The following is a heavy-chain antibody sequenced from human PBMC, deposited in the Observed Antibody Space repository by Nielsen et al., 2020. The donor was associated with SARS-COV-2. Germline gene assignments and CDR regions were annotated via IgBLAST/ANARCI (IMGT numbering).Heavy chain of an antibody. CDR1: GGSISSGGYY. CDR2: IYYSGST. V-gene: IGHV4-31*03. J-gene: IGHJ3*02. Sequence: LRLSCTASGGSISSGGYYWSWIRQPPGKGLEWIGYIYYSGSTYYNPSLKSRVTISVDTSKNQFSLKLSSVAAADTAVYYCARAPITMIVVVNAFDIWGQGTMVTVSS. CDR3: ARAPITMIVVVNAFDI. D-gene: IGHD3-22*01.